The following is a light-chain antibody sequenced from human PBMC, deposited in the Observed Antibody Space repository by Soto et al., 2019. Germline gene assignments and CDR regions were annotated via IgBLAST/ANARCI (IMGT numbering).Light chain of an antibody. CDR3: QQYSIWRT. CDR1: ESVSTN. CDR2: GAS. V-gene: IGKV3-15*01. Sequence: EIEMTQSPATLSLALGDRVTLSCRASESVSTNLDWYQQKAGQAPRLLIYGASTRATGIPARFSGSGSGTEITLTSSGLQAEDAAVYYCQQYSIWRTFGQGTKVEIK. J-gene: IGKJ1*01.